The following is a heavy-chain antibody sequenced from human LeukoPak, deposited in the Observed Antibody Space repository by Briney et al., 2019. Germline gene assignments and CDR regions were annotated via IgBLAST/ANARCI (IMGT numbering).Heavy chain of an antibody. CDR2: IYYSGST. J-gene: IGHJ5*02. V-gene: IGHV4-59*08. D-gene: IGHD1-1*01. CDR3: ARLIYNWNARRFDP. Sequence: SETLSLTCTVSGGSISSYYWSWIRQPPGKGLEWIGYIYYSGSTNYNPSLKSRVTISVDTSKNQFSLKLSSVTAADTAVYYCARLIYNWNARRFDPWGQGTLVTASS. CDR1: GGSISSYY.